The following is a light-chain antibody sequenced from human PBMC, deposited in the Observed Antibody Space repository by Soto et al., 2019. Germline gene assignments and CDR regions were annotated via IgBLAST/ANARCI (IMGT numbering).Light chain of an antibody. V-gene: IGKV3-11*01. CDR3: QQRNIWPPVT. Sequence: EIVLTKSPATLSLSPGERATLSCRASQSVGSSLAWYQQKLGQAPRLLIYAASDRAAGIPARFSGSGSGTDFTLTISSLEPEDSAVYYCQQRNIWPPVTFGQGTRLENK. J-gene: IGKJ5*01. CDR1: QSVGSS. CDR2: AAS.